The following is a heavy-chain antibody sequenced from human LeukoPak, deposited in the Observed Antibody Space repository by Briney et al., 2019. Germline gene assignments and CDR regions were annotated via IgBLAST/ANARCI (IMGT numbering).Heavy chain of an antibody. J-gene: IGHJ4*02. CDR3: ASRGSGFGDN. D-gene: IGHD3-10*01. CDR2: ISYGGSNK. CDR1: GFTFSSYD. Sequence: GGSLRLSCAASGFTFSSYDMHWVRQAPGKGLEWVAVISYGGSNKYYADSVKGRFTISRDNSKNTLYLQMTSLRVEDTAVYDCASRGSGFGDNWGQGTLVTVSS. V-gene: IGHV3-30-3*01.